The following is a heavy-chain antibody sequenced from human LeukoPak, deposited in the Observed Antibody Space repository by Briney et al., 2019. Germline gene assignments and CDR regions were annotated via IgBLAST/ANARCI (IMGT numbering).Heavy chain of an antibody. CDR1: GFTFSDFS. D-gene: IGHD2-21*02. CDR2: ISSGSSYI. V-gene: IGHV3-21*01. CDR3: ARDCGGDCYSHYFDY. J-gene: IGHJ4*02. Sequence: GGSLRLSCSASGFTFSDFSMNWVRQAPGKGLEWVSSISSGSSYIYYADSLKGRFTISRDNAKNSLYLQMNSLRADDTAVYYCARDCGGDCYSHYFDYWGQGTLATVSS.